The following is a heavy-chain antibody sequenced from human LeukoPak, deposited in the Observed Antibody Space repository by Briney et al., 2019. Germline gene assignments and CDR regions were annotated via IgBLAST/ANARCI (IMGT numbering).Heavy chain of an antibody. CDR3: ARDSIAAAGTGL. CDR1: GGSISRYY. Sequence: SETLSLTCTVSGGSISRYYWSWIRQPAGKGLEWIGRIYTIGSTNYNPSLKSRVTLSVDTSKNQFSLKLRSVTAADTAVYYCARDSIAAAGTGLWGQGTMVTVSS. J-gene: IGHJ3*01. D-gene: IGHD6-13*01. V-gene: IGHV4-4*07. CDR2: IYTIGST.